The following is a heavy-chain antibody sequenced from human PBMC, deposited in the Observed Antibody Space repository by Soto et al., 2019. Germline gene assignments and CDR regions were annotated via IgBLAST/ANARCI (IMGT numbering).Heavy chain of an antibody. CDR2: INHSGST. D-gene: IGHD6-19*01. CDR3: ARGIGHRKPVAGDGDWFDP. J-gene: IGHJ5*02. V-gene: IGHV4-30-4*01. Sequence: SETLSLTCTVSGGSISSGDYYWSWIRQPPGKGLEWIGEINHSGSTNYNPSLKSRVTISVDTSKNQFSLKLSSVTAADTAVYYCARGIGHRKPVAGDGDWFDPWGQGTLVTVSS. CDR1: GGSISSGDYY.